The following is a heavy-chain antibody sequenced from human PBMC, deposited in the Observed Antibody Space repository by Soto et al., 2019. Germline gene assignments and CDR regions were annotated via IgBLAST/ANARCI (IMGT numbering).Heavy chain of an antibody. V-gene: IGHV1-69*01. J-gene: IGHJ4*02. CDR1: GGTFSSYA. CDR2: IIPIFGTA. CDR3: ARRGRGFGESLDY. Sequence: QVQLVQSGAEVKKPGSSVKVSCKASGGTFSSYAISWVRQAPGQGLEWLGGIIPIFGTANYAQQFQGRVTITADESTSTAYMALSSLRSEDTAVYYGARRGRGFGESLDYWGQGTLVTVSS. D-gene: IGHD3-10*01.